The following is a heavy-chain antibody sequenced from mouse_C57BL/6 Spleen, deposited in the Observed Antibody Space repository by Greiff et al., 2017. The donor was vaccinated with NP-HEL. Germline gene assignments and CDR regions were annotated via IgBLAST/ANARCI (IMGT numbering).Heavy chain of an antibody. D-gene: IGHD1-1*01. J-gene: IGHJ3*01. V-gene: IGHV5-17*01. Sequence: EVKLVESGGGLVKPGGSLKLSCAASGFTFSDYGMHWVRQAPEKGLEWVAYISSGSSTIYYADTVKGRFTISRDNAKNTLFLQMTSLRSEDTAMYYCAREILRYGFAYWGQGTLVTVSA. CDR2: ISSGSSTI. CDR1: GFTFSDYG. CDR3: AREILRYGFAY.